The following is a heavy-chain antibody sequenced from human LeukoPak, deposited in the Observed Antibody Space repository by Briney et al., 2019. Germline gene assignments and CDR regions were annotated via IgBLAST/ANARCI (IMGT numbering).Heavy chain of an antibody. V-gene: IGHV1-3*01. CDR2: INAGNGYT. J-gene: IGHJ4*02. Sequence: GASVKVSCKASGYTFTSYAMHWVRRAPGQRLEWMGWINAGNGYTKYSQNFQGRVTITRDTSASTAYMELRSLRSDDTAVYYCARALSRGYSGYDYGLGYWGQGTLVTVSS. D-gene: IGHD5-12*01. CDR1: GYTFTSYA. CDR3: ARALSRGYSGYDYGLGY.